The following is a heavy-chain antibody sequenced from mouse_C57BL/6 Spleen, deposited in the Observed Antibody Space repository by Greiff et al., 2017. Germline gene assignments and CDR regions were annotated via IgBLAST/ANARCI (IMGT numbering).Heavy chain of an antibody. D-gene: IGHD2-5*01. CDR2: INPSTGGT. CDR1: GYSFTGYY. V-gene: IGHV1-42*01. J-gene: IGHJ1*03. CDR3: ARGYYSNYDWYFDV. Sequence: VQLQQSGPELVKPGASVKISCKASGYSFTGYYMNWVKQSPEKSLEWIGEINPSTGGTTYKQKFKAKATLTVDKSSSTAYMQLKSLTSEDSAVYYCARGYYSNYDWYFDVWGTGTTVTVSS.